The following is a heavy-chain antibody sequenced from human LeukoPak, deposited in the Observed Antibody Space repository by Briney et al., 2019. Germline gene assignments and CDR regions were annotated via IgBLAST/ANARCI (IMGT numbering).Heavy chain of an antibody. CDR1: GGSISSYY. J-gene: IGHJ6*03. CDR3: ARVTGTTNDYYYYYMDV. Sequence: SETLTLTCTVSGGSISSYYWSWIRQPAGKGLEWIGRIYTSGSTNYHPSLKSRVNISVDKSKNQFSLKLSSVTAADTAVYYCARVTGTTNDYYYYYMDVWGKGTTVTVSS. CDR2: IYTSGST. D-gene: IGHD1-7*01. V-gene: IGHV4-4*07.